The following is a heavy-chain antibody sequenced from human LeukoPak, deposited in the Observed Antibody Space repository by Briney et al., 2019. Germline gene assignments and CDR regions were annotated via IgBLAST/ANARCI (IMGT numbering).Heavy chain of an antibody. CDR3: ARDKNWFDP. J-gene: IGHJ5*02. CDR1: GGSFSGYY. CDR2: INHSGST. V-gene: IGHV4-34*01. Sequence: SETLSLTCAVYGGSFSGYYWSWIRQPPGKGLEWIGEINHSGSTNYNPSLKSRVTISVDTSKNQFSLKLSSVTAADTAVYYCARDKNWFDPWGQGTLVTVSS.